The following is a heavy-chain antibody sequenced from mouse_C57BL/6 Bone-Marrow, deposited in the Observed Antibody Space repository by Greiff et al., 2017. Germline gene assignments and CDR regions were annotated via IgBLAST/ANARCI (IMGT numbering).Heavy chain of an antibody. J-gene: IGHJ1*03. D-gene: IGHD5-1*01. CDR1: GYTFNSYW. V-gene: IGHV1-64*01. CDR2: IHPNSGST. Sequence: VQLQQPGAELVKPGASVKLSCKASGYTFNSYWMHWVKQRPGQGLEWIGMIHPNSGSTNYKEKFKSKATLTVDKSSSTTYMQLSSLTSEDVAVYYWAREYAWYFDFWGTGTTVTVSS. CDR3: AREYAWYFDF.